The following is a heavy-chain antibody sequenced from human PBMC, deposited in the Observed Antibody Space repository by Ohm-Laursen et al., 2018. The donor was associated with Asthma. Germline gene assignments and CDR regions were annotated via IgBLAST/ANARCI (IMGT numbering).Heavy chain of an antibody. CDR1: GDSISSGDYF. CDR2: IYKRGNT. J-gene: IGHJ5*02. CDR3: ARGHDILTEYYISNWFDP. D-gene: IGHD3-9*01. Sequence: PSQTLSLTCTVSGDSISSGDYFWTWIRQTPGKGLDWIGHIYKRGNTHYNASLKSRVIISIDTSKNQFSLKMSSVTAADTAVYFCARGHDILTEYYISNWFDPWGQGTLVSVSS. V-gene: IGHV4-31*03.